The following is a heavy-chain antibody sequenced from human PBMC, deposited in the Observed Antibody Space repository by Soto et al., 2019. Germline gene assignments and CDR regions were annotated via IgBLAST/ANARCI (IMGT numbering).Heavy chain of an antibody. V-gene: IGHV1-69*12. J-gene: IGHJ6*02. CDR3: ARDKDRLQLGGNYYYILDV. CDR1: GGPFSTSA. CDR2: IMPIFRTP. D-gene: IGHD5-12*01. Sequence: QVQLEQSGAEVKKPGSSGKVSCKASGGPFSTSAISWLRQPPGQGLEWRGGIMPIFRTPDYAQKFQGRVTVTADESTSTAYMELSGLRSDDTAVYYCARDKDRLQLGGNYYYILDVWGQGTTVTVSS.